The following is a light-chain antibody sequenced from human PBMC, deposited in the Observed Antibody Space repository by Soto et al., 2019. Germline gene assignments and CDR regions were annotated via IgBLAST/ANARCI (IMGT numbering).Light chain of an antibody. Sequence: QYALTQPASVSGSPGQSITISCTGTSSDVGGYNYVSWYQQHPGKAPKLMIYEVSNRPSGVSNRFSGSKSGNTASLTISGLQAEDDADYYCSSYTGSSTPYVFGTGTKVTVL. CDR1: SSDVGGYNY. CDR3: SSYTGSSTPYV. J-gene: IGLJ1*01. CDR2: EVS. V-gene: IGLV2-14*01.